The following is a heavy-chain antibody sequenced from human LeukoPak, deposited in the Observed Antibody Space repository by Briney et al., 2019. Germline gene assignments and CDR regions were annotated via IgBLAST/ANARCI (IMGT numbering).Heavy chain of an antibody. CDR2: IKQDRSEK. D-gene: IGHD1-1*01. CDR3: ARDPDWNDPNFDY. Sequence: GGSLRLSCAASGFTFSSYWMSWVRQVPGKGLEWVANIKQDRSEKYYVDSVKGRFTISRDNAKNSLYLQMNSLRAEDTAVYYCARDPDWNDPNFDYWGQGTLVTVSS. V-gene: IGHV3-7*01. CDR1: GFTFSSYW. J-gene: IGHJ4*02.